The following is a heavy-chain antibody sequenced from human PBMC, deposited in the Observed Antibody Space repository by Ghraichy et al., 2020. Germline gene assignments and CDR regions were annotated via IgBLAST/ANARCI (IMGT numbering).Heavy chain of an antibody. V-gene: IGHV3-33*01. CDR2: IWYDGSNK. CDR1: GFTFSSYG. J-gene: IGHJ3*02. CDR3: ARGGQDFRGVIIGNDAFDI. Sequence: GGSLRLSCAASGFTFSSYGMHWVRQAPGKGLEWVAVIWYDGSNKYYADSVKGRFTISRDNSKNTLYLQMNSLRAEDTAVYYCARGGQDFRGVIIGNDAFDIWGQGTMVTVSS. D-gene: IGHD3-10*01.